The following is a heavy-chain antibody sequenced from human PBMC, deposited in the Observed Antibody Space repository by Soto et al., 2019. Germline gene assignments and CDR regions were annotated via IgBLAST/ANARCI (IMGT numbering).Heavy chain of an antibody. D-gene: IGHD2-2*01. CDR2: IYHSGST. Sequence: QLQLQESGSGLVKPSQTLSLTCAVSGGSISSGGYSWSWIRQPPGKGLEWIGYIYHSGSTDYNPSLKSRVPISVDRSKNQFSLNWSSVPAAAPAVYSCARVPAPWGQGTLVPVSS. CDR1: GGSISSGGYS. J-gene: IGHJ5*02. V-gene: IGHV4-30-2*01. CDR3: ARVPAP.